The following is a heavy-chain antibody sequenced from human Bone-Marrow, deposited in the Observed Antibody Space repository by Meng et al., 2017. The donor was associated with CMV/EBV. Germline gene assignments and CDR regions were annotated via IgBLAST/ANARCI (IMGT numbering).Heavy chain of an antibody. CDR3: VKNWGT. CDR1: GFTFDEYS. D-gene: IGHD3-16*01. CDR2: ISWDGGST. Sequence: GGSLRLSCVASGFTFDEYSMHWVRPAPGKGMEWVSLISWDGGSTYYAYSVKGRFTISRDNSEDTLYLQRNSLRDEDAALYYRVKNWGTWGQGTLVTVAS. V-gene: IGHV3-43*01. J-gene: IGHJ5*02.